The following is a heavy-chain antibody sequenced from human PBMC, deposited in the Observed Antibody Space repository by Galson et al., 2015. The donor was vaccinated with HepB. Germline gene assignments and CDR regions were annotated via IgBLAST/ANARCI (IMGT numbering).Heavy chain of an antibody. Sequence: SLRLSCAASGFSFSSYAMNWVRQAPGKGLEWVSRISGNGGDTKYGDSVKGRFTIFRDKAKSTLYLQMNSLRAEDTAVYYCAKGDVWGPAAINYGLHVWGQGTTVTVSS. CDR2: ISGNGGDT. J-gene: IGHJ6*02. V-gene: IGHV3-23*01. CDR1: GFSFSSYA. CDR3: AKGDVWGPAAINYGLHV. D-gene: IGHD2-2*02.